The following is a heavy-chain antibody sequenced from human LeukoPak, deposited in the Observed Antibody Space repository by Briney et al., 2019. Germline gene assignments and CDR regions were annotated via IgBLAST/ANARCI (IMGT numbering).Heavy chain of an antibody. CDR3: ACWRGYSSGWSGPFDY. J-gene: IGHJ4*02. CDR2: IDPNSGGT. Sequence: ASVKVSCKASGYTFTGYHMHWVRQAPGQGLEWVGWIDPNSGGTNYAQKFQGRVNMTRDTSISTAYMELRRLGSDDTAVYYCACWRGYSSGWSGPFDYWGQGTLVTVSS. D-gene: IGHD6-19*01. CDR1: GYTFTGYH. V-gene: IGHV1-2*02.